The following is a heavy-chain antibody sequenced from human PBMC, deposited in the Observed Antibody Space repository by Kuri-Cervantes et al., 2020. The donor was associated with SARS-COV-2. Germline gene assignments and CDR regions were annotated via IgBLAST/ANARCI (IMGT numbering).Heavy chain of an antibody. CDR3: ATTTKSYYDRTQVAY. CDR1: GGSISSGGYY. CDR2: IYYSGSN. D-gene: IGHD3-22*01. V-gene: IGHV4-31*03. J-gene: IGHJ4*02. Sequence: LRLSCTVSGGSISSGGYYWSWIRQHPGQGLEWIGYIYYSGSNYYNPSLKIRVTISVDTSKNQFSLKLSSVTAADTSVYYCATTTKSYYDRTQVAYWGQGTLVTVSS.